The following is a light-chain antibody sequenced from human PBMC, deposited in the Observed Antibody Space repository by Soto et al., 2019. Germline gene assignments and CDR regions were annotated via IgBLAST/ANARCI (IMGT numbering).Light chain of an antibody. CDR3: QQYGRET. V-gene: IGKV3-20*01. J-gene: IGKJ1*01. CDR1: QSVSSSY. Sequence: EIVLTQSPGTLSLSPGERATISCRASQSVSSSYLAWYQQKPGQAPRLLIYGASSRATGIPDRFSGSGSGTDFTLTISRLEPEDFAVYYCQQYGRETFGQGTKVDIK. CDR2: GAS.